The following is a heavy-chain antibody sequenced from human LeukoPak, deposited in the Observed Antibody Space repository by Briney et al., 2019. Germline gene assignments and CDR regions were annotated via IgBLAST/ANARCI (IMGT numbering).Heavy chain of an antibody. D-gene: IGHD3-10*01. J-gene: IGHJ3*02. V-gene: IGHV3-23*01. Sequence: GGSLRLSCAASGFTFSSYAMSWVRQAPGKGLEWVSAISGSGGSTYYADSVKGRFTISRDNSKNTLYLQMSSLRAEDTAVYYCAKGSVLLWFGELVSDAFDIWGQGTMVTVSS. CDR3: AKGSVLLWFGELVSDAFDI. CDR1: GFTFSSYA. CDR2: ISGSGGST.